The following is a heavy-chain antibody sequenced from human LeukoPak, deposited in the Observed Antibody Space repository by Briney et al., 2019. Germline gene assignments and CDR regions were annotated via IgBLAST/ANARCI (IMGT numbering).Heavy chain of an antibody. V-gene: IGHV3-74*03. CDR2: VNGDGSYT. Sequence: GGSLRLSCAASGFTFSSYWMYWVRQAPGKGLVWVSRVNGDGSYTMYADSVKGRFTISRDSAKNSLYLQMNSLRAEDTAVYYCARDYNWFDPWGQGTLVTVSS. CDR1: GFTFSSYW. CDR3: ARDYNWFDP. J-gene: IGHJ5*02.